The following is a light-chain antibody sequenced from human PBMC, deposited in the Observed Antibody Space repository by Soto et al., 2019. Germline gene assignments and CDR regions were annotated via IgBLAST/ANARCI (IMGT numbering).Light chain of an antibody. J-gene: IGKJ1*01. V-gene: IGKV1-5*03. CDR3: QQYNSYSWT. CDR1: QTISSW. CDR2: KAS. Sequence: IQMTQSPSTLSGSVGDRVTITCRASQTISSWLAWYQPKPGKAPKLLIYKASSLESGVPSRFSGSGSGTESTLTIRRLQPDDFATYYCQQYNSYSWTFGQGTKVDIK.